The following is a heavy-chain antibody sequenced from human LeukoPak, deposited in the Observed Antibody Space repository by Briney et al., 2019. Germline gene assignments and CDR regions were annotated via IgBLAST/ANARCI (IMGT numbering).Heavy chain of an antibody. V-gene: IGHV1-69*05. CDR3: ARVGNYYDSSGYYDPPEYFQH. D-gene: IGHD3-22*01. Sequence: SVKVSCKAPGGTFSSYAISWVRQAPGQGLEWMGRIIPIFGTANYAQKFQGRVTITTDESTSTAYMELSSQRSEDTAVYYCARVGNYYDSSGYYDPPEYFQHWGQGTLVTVSS. CDR2: IIPIFGTA. J-gene: IGHJ1*01. CDR1: GGTFSSYA.